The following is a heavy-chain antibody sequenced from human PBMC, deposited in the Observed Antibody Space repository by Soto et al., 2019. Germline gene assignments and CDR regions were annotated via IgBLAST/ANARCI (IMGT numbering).Heavy chain of an antibody. V-gene: IGHV4-4*07. D-gene: IGHD6-6*01. Sequence: PSETLSLTCTFSGGSISSYYWSWIRQPAGKGLEWIGRIYTSGSTNYNPSLKSRVTMSVDTSKNQFSLKLSSVTAADTAVYYCARGVYGGSSSPYPLFFDYWGQGTLVTVSS. J-gene: IGHJ4*02. CDR2: IYTSGST. CDR3: ARGVYGGSSSPYPLFFDY. CDR1: GGSISSYY.